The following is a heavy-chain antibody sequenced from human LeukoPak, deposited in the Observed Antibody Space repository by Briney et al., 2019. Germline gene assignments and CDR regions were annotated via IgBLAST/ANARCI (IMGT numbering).Heavy chain of an antibody. J-gene: IGHJ4*02. V-gene: IGHV4-39*07. CDR1: GGSISSSSYY. D-gene: IGHD3-10*01. CDR2: IYYSGST. Sequence: KSSETLSLTCTVSGGSISSSSYYRGWIRQPPGKGLEWIGSIYYSGSTYYNPSLKSRVTISVDTSKNQFSLKLSSVTAADTAVYYCARVRTMVRGGPQCDYWGQGTLVTVSS. CDR3: ARVRTMVRGGPQCDY.